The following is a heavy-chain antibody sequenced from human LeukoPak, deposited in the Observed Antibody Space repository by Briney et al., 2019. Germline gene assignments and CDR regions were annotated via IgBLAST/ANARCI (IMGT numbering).Heavy chain of an antibody. CDR1: GGSISSSSYY. J-gene: IGHJ3*02. CDR3: ARDAALYYYDSSGYYPGAFDI. D-gene: IGHD3-22*01. Sequence: SETLSLTCTVSGGSISSSSYYWSWIRQPAGNGLEWIGRIYTSGSTNYNPSLKSRVTMSVDTSKNQFSLKLSSVTAADTAVYYCARDAALYYYDSSGYYPGAFDIWGQGTMVTVSS. V-gene: IGHV4-61*02. CDR2: IYTSGST.